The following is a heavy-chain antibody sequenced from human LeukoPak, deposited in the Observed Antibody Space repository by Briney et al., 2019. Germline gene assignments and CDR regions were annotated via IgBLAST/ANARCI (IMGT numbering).Heavy chain of an antibody. V-gene: IGHV3-23*01. D-gene: IGHD3-3*01. J-gene: IGHJ4*02. CDR1: GFTFTSNW. CDR2: ISGSGGST. Sequence: GGSLRLSCAASGFTFTSNWMSWVRQAPGKGLEWVSAISGSGGSTYYADSVKGRFTISRDNSKNTLYLQMNSLRAEDTAVYYCAKGIDFWTATDYWGQGTLVTVSS. CDR3: AKGIDFWTATDY.